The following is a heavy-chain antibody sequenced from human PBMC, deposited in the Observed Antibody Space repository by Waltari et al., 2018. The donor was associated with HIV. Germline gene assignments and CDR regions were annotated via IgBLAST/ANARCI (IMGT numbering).Heavy chain of an antibody. D-gene: IGHD3-16*01. CDR1: GYTFTNYG. J-gene: IGHJ4*02. CDR2: NSAYNGNT. CDR3: ARVQLIMVTFGGDFAPQFFEY. V-gene: IGHV1-18*01. Sequence: QVQLVQSGDEVKKPGASVKVSCKTSGYTFTNYGITWVRQPSGQGLEWMGWNSAYNGNTNFAQRFQGRVTMTTDTSTSTAYMELRSLRSDDTAVFYCARVQLIMVTFGGDFAPQFFEYWGQGTLVTVSS.